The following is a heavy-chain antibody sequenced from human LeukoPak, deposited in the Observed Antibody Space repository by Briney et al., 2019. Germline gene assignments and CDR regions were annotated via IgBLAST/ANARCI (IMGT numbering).Heavy chain of an antibody. CDR1: GFTFSRFA. CDR3: ARGYYYDSSGSDAFDI. Sequence: GGSLRLSCAASGFTFSRFAMGWVRQAPGKGLEWVSGISGSGDSTYYADSVKGRFTISRDNSRNTLYLQMNSLRAEDTAVYYCARGYYYDSSGSDAFDIWGQGTMVTVSS. CDR2: ISGSGDST. D-gene: IGHD3-22*01. V-gene: IGHV3-23*01. J-gene: IGHJ3*02.